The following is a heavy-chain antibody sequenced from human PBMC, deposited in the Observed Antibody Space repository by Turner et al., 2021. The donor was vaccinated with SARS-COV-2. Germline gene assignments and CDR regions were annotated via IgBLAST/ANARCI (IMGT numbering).Heavy chain of an antibody. Sequence: EVQLWGSGGGVVEPGGSLRLSCGASGFPFRRYWMHWVRQAPGQGLLWDGRINTDGSNTRYADSVRGRFTISRDNDRKTLYVQMNSPGAEDPAVYYRGYGYGWVHDWGQGTLVTVSP. D-gene: IGHD5-18*01. V-gene: IGHV3-74*01. CDR3: GYGYGWVHD. CDR2: INTDGSNT. CDR1: GFPFRRYW. J-gene: IGHJ4*02.